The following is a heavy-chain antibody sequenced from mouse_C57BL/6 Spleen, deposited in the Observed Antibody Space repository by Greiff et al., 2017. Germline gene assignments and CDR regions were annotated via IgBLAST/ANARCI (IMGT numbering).Heavy chain of an antibody. CDR2: IYPGDGVT. Sequence: QVQLQQPGPELVKPGASVKISCKASGYAFSSSWMNWVKQRPGKGLEWIGRIYPGDGVTNYNGKFKGKATLTADKSSSTAYMQLSSLTSEDSAVYFGARGDSSGWNWFAYWGQGTLVTVSA. V-gene: IGHV1-82*01. D-gene: IGHD3-2*02. J-gene: IGHJ3*01. CDR3: ARGDSSGWNWFAY. CDR1: GYAFSSSW.